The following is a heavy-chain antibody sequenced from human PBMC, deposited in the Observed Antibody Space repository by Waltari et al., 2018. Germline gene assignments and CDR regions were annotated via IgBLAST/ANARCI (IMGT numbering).Heavy chain of an antibody. J-gene: IGHJ6*02. CDR1: DGSINNYY. CDR2: IYSSGTT. V-gene: IGHV4-4*07. CDR3: ARMGSTSRHSSRDIMDV. D-gene: IGHD2-2*01. Sequence: QVQLQESGPGLVKPSETLSLTCTVPDGSINNYYWSWIRQPAGKGLEWIGRIYSSGTTDYNPSLTSRVTMLVDTSKNQFSLKLSSVTAADTAVYYCARMGSTSRHSSRDIMDVWGQGASVTVS.